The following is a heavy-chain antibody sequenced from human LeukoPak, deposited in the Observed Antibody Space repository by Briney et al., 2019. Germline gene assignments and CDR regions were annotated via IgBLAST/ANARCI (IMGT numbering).Heavy chain of an antibody. D-gene: IGHD3-10*01. CDR1: GFTFSSYV. CDR2: ISGGGSGT. Sequence: PGGSLRLSCSASGFTFSSYVMSWVRQAPGKGLEWVSSISGGGSGTYYADSVKGRFTISRDNSKNTLYLQMNSLRAEDTAVYYCARDRTYYYGSGSYYPSYFDYWGQGTLVTVSS. CDR3: ARDRTYYYGSGSYYPSYFDY. J-gene: IGHJ4*02. V-gene: IGHV3-23*01.